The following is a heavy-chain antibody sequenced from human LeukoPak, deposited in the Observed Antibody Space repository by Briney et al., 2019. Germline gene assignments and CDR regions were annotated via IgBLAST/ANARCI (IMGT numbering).Heavy chain of an antibody. CDR2: IYYSGST. CDR3: ARGGSRTPDAFDI. J-gene: IGHJ3*02. CDR1: GGSISSYY. V-gene: IGHV4-59*01. D-gene: IGHD2-2*01. Sequence: PSETLSLTCTVSGGSISSYYWSWIRQPPGQGLEWIGNIYYSGSTNYNPSLKSRVTISVDTSKTQFSLKLSSVTAADTAVYYCARGGSRTPDAFDIWGQGTMVTVSS.